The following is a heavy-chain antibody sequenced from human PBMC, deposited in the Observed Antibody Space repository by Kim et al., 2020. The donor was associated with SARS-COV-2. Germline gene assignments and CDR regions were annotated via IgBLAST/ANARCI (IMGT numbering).Heavy chain of an antibody. J-gene: IGHJ1*01. Sequence: SVKVSCKASGGIFSSYAISWVRQAPGQGLEWMGGIIPIFGTANYAQKFQGRVTITADESTSTAYMELSSLRSEDTAVYYCASPSVRDSSGGYEEYFQHWGQGTLVTVSS. CDR1: GGIFSSYA. V-gene: IGHV1-69*13. D-gene: IGHD6-19*01. CDR2: IIPIFGTA. CDR3: ASPSVRDSSGGYEEYFQH.